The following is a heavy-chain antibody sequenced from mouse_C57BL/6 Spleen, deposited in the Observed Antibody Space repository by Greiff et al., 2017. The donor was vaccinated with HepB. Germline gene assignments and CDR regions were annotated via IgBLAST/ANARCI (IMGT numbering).Heavy chain of an antibody. CDR1: GYAFSSSW. CDR2: IYPGDGDT. J-gene: IGHJ1*03. CDR3: ARYLYGNYWYFDV. D-gene: IGHD2-1*01. V-gene: IGHV1-82*01. Sequence: QVQLQQSGPELVKPGASVKISCKASGYAFSSSWMNWVKQRPGKGLEWIGRIYPGDGDTNYNGKFKGKATLTADKSSSTAYMQLSSLTSEDSAVYFCARYLYGNYWYFDVWGTGTTVTVSS.